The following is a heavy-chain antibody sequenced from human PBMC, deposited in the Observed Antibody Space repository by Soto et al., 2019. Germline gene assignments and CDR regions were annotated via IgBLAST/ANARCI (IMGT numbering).Heavy chain of an antibody. CDR1: GYIFTGNF. CDR2: INPNTSAT. J-gene: IGHJ6*02. D-gene: IGHD7-27*01. CDR3: ARVTWGRDNYYVMDG. V-gene: IGHV1-2*02. Sequence: SVQVSCKASGYIFTGNFVQWLRQAPGQGLEWMGWINPNTSATNYAQKFQGRVTMTRDTSLGTAYMELTSLRPDDTALYYCARVTWGRDNYYVMDGWSQGNNVTV.